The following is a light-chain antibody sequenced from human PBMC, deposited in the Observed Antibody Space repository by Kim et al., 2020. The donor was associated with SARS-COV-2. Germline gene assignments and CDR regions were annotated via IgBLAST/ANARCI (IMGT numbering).Light chain of an antibody. J-gene: IGLJ2*01. CDR3: QAWASYSVL. CDR2: EDN. Sequence: VSPGKTATITCSGDKLGDKVASWYQQKAGQSPVLVSYEDNKRPSGSPERFSGSNSGNTATLTISGTQALDEADYYCQAWASYSVLFGGGTQLTVL. V-gene: IGLV3-1*01. CDR1: KLGDKV.